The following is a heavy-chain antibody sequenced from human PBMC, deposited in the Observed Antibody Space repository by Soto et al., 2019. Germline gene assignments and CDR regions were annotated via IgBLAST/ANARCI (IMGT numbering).Heavy chain of an antibody. CDR2: IYTSGST. Sequence: SKTLSLTCTVSGGSISSYYWSWIRQPAGKGLEWIGRIYTSGSTNYNPSLKSRVTMSVDTSKNQFSLKLSSVTAADTAVYYCARVEVSSSRWGYYYYYGMDVWGQGTTVTVSS. CDR1: GGSISSYY. J-gene: IGHJ6*02. CDR3: ARVEVSSSRWGYYYYYGMDV. D-gene: IGHD6-13*01. V-gene: IGHV4-4*07.